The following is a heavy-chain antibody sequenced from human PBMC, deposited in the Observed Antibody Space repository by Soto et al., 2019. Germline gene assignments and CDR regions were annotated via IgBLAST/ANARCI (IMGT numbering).Heavy chain of an antibody. V-gene: IGHV4-34*01. CDR3: ARARGWFDP. J-gene: IGHJ5*02. Sequence: SETLSLTCTVYGGAFSGYYWSWVRQPPGKGLEWIGEINHSGSTNYNPSLNSRVTISVDTSKNQFSLKLSSVTAADTAVYYCARARGWFDPWGQGTLVTVSS. CDR1: GGAFSGYY. D-gene: IGHD3-10*01. CDR2: INHSGST.